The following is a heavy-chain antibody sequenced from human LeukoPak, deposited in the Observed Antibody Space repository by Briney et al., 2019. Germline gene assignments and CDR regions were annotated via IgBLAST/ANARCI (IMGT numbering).Heavy chain of an antibody. Sequence: QPGGSLRLPCGDSEFSLRSYTMNWVRQAPGKGLEWVSGISAYGGSTYYADSVKGRFTISRDDSNNTLYLQMDSLGTEDTAVYYCARMPSTEIYYSYYMDVWGKGTTVTVSS. CDR1: EFSLRSYT. D-gene: IGHD2-2*01. J-gene: IGHJ6*03. CDR2: ISAYGGST. CDR3: ARMPSTEIYYSYYMDV. V-gene: IGHV3-23*01.